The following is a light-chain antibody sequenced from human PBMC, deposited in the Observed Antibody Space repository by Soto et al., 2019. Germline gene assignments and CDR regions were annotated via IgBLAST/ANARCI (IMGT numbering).Light chain of an antibody. CDR2: GAS. CDR1: QSVSSN. V-gene: IGKV3-15*01. Sequence: EIVMTQSPATLSVSPWERATLSCRASQSVSSNLAWYQQKPGQAPRLLIYGASTRATGIPARFSGSGSGTEFTLTISSLQSEDFAVYYCQQYNNWPRWTFGQGTKVDI. J-gene: IGKJ1*01. CDR3: QQYNNWPRWT.